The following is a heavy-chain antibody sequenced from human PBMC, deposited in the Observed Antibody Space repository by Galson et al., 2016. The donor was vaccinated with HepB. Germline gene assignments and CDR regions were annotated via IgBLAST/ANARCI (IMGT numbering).Heavy chain of an antibody. V-gene: IGHV3-30*18. J-gene: IGHJ4*02. D-gene: IGHD1/OR15-1a*01. Sequence: SLRLSCAVSGFSFRSYAMHWVRQAPGKGLEWVTVISSDGDQKYYEDAVKGRFTISRDNSKNTLYLEMNSLTADDTAVYYCAKQTTSWSVLGYFDYWGPGTLVTVSS. CDR1: GFSFRSYA. CDR2: ISSDGDQK. CDR3: AKQTTSWSVLGYFDY.